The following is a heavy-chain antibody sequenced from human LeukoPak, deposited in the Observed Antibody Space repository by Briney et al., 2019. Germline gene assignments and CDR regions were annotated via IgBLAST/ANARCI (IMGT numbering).Heavy chain of an antibody. CDR3: AKDRNYYDSSGYYTDY. V-gene: IGHV3-23*01. CDR2: MSDDGYST. J-gene: IGHJ4*02. Sequence: TMSDDGYSTYYADSVKGRFTISRDNSKNTLYLHMSSLRVEDTAVFYCAKDRNYYDSSGYYTDYWGQGTLVTVSS. D-gene: IGHD3-22*01.